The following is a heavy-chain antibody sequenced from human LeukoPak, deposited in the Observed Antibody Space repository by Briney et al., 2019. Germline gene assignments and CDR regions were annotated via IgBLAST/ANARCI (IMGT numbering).Heavy chain of an antibody. CDR1: VGTFSSYA. D-gene: IGHD3-16*01. CDR2: IIPIFGTA. CDR3: ARGNYDYVWGSYYHAFDI. V-gene: IGHV1-69*06. Sequence: GASVKVSCKASVGTFSSYAISWVRQAPGQGLEWMGGIIPIFGTANYAQKFQGRVTITADKSTSTAYMELSSLRSEDTAVYYCARGNYDYVWGSYYHAFDIWGQGTMVTVSS. J-gene: IGHJ3*02.